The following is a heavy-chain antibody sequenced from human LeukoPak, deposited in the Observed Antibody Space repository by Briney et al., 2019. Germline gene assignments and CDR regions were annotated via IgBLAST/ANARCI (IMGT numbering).Heavy chain of an antibody. J-gene: IGHJ4*02. D-gene: IGHD2-2*01. CDR3: ARSPLLYCSSTSCPFDY. Sequence: SETQSLICAVYGGSLSGYYWRWIRQPPGKGLEWIGEINHSGSTNYNPSLKSRVTISVDTSKNQFSLKLSSVTAADTAVYYCARSPLLYCSSTSCPFDYWGQGTLVTVSS. CDR2: INHSGST. CDR1: GGSLSGYY. V-gene: IGHV4-34*01.